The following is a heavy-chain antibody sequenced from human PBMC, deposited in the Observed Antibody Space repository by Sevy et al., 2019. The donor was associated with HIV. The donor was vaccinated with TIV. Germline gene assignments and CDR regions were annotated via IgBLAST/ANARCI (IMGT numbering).Heavy chain of an antibody. CDR1: GFTFSSYS. D-gene: IGHD3-16*02. CDR2: ISSSSSAI. V-gene: IGHV3-48*02. J-gene: IGHJ4*02. CDR3: ARVLYYHYVWGSYRYDY. Sequence: GGSLRLSCAASGFTFSSYSMNWVRQAPGKGLEWLSYISSSSSAIYYADSVKGRFTISRDNAKNSLYLQMNSLRDEDTAVYFCARVLYYHYVWGSYRYDYWGQGTLVTVSS.